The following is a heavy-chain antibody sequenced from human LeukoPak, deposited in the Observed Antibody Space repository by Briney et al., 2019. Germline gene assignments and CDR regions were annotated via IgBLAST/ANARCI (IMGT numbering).Heavy chain of an antibody. Sequence: PGRSLRLSCTASGFTFGDYAMSWVRQAPGKGLEWVVFIRSKAYGGTTEYAASVKGRFTISRDDSKSIAYLQMNSLKTEDTAVYYCTRTPYDFSDYWGQGTLVTVSS. J-gene: IGHJ4*02. CDR3: TRTPYDFSDY. CDR1: GFTFGDYA. CDR2: IRSKAYGGTT. D-gene: IGHD3-3*01. V-gene: IGHV3-49*04.